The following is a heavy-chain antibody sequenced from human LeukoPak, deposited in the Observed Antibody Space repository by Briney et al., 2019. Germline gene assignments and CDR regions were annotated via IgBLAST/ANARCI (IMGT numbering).Heavy chain of an antibody. CDR2: ISGSGGVT. CDR1: GFTLTTYA. V-gene: IGHV3-23*01. CDR3: AKDRAYPNDVLDG. D-gene: IGHD2-21*01. J-gene: IGHJ3*01. Sequence: PGGSLRLSCAVYGFTLTTYAMSWVRQAPGKGLGWVSAISGSGGVTWYADSVKGRFSISSDTSKNTLFLQMNSLRADDTALYYCAKDRAYPNDVLDGWGQGTMGTVS.